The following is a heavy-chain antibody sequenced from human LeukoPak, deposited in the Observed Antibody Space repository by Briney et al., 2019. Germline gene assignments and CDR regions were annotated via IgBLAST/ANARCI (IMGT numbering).Heavy chain of an antibody. D-gene: IGHD3-10*01. J-gene: IGHJ4*02. CDR1: GFTFSSYA. V-gene: IGHV3-23*01. CDR3: ARRDLLSGSGKHSNS. CDR2: ISGTGGST. Sequence: GGSLRLSCAASGFTFSSYAITWVRQAPGKGLEWVSLISGTGGSTYYADSVKGRFTISRDNSKNTLYLQMNSLRAEDTAVYYCARRDLLSGSGKHSNSWGQGTLVTVSS.